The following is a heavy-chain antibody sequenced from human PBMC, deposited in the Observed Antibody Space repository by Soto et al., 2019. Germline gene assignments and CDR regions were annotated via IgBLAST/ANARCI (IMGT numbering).Heavy chain of an antibody. V-gene: IGHV3-21*01. CDR2: ISSSSSYI. D-gene: IGHD6-13*01. CDR1: GFTFSSDI. J-gene: IGHJ4*02. Sequence: PGGSLRLSCAASGFTFSSDIMNWVRQAPGKGLEWVSSISSSSSYIYYADSVKGRFTISRDNAKNSLYLQMNSLRAEDTAVYYCSRDSIAAAGGYWGQGTLVTVSS. CDR3: SRDSIAAAGGY.